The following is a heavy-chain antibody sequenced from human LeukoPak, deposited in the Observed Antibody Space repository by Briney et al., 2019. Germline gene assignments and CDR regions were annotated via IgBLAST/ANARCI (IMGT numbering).Heavy chain of an antibody. CDR1: GFTFSSYS. Sequence: GGSLRLSCAASGFTFSSYSMNWVRQAPGKGLEWVSYISSSSSTIYYADSVKGRFTISRDNAKNSLYLQMNSLRAEDTAVYYCARERSSGSGSPRGYYYYMDVWGKGTTVTISS. CDR3: ARERSSGSGSPRGYYYYMDV. V-gene: IGHV3-48*01. CDR2: ISSSSSTI. D-gene: IGHD3-10*01. J-gene: IGHJ6*03.